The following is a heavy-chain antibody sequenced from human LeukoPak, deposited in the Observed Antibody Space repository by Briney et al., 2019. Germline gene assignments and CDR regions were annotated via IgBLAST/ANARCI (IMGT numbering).Heavy chain of an antibody. CDR3: ARVYGSEIDY. D-gene: IGHD3-10*01. V-gene: IGHV3-23*01. Sequence: GGTLRLSCAASGFTFSNYGMNWVRQAPGKGLEWVSAISGSGHNTYYADSVKGRFTISRDNSRNTLFLQMNSLRPEDTAVYYCARVYGSEIDYWGQGTLVTVSS. CDR2: ISGSGHNT. J-gene: IGHJ4*02. CDR1: GFTFSNYG.